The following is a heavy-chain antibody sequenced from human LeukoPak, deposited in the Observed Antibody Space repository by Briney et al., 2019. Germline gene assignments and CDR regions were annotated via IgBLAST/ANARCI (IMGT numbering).Heavy chain of an antibody. CDR1: GFTFSSYA. D-gene: IGHD2-21*02. CDR2: ISGSGGST. Sequence: GGSLRLSCAASGFTFSSYAMSWVRQAPGKGLEWVPAISGSGGSTYYADSVKGRFTISRDNSKNTLYLQMNSLRAEDTAVYYCAVLAYCGGDCYTDAFDIWGQGTMVTVSS. J-gene: IGHJ3*02. V-gene: IGHV3-23*01. CDR3: AVLAYCGGDCYTDAFDI.